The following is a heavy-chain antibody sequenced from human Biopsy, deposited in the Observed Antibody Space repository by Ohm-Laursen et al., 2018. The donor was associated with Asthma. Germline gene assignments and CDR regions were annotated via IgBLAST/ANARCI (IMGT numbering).Heavy chain of an antibody. J-gene: IGHJ6*02. V-gene: IGHV1-18*01. CDR3: ARAVDYSHYYGIDV. D-gene: IGHD3-10*01. Sequence: ATVKISCKTSGYTFNSAGITWVRQAPGQGLEWMGWISVYNGNTKVAQKLQDRVTMITDTSTSTAYMELRSLGSDDTAVYFCARAVDYSHYYGIDVWGQGTTVTVS. CDR1: GYTFNSAG. CDR2: ISVYNGNT.